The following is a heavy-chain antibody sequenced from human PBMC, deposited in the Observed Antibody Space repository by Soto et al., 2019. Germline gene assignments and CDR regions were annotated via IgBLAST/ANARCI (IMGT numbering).Heavy chain of an antibody. Sequence: GASVKVSCKASGYTFTTYSFSWVRQAPGQGLEWIGWISANNGKTVYAQKFQDRVTMTTDTSTSTAHLELRSLKTDDTAVYYCARETGVVVTVKGELEFWGQGTLVTVSS. J-gene: IGHJ4*02. D-gene: IGHD2-15*01. CDR1: GYTFTTYS. CDR3: ARETGVVVTVKGELEF. V-gene: IGHV1-18*04. CDR2: ISANNGKT.